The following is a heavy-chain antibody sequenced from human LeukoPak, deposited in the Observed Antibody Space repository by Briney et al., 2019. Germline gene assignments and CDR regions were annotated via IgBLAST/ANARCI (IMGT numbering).Heavy chain of an antibody. CDR2: IKPDGSNK. V-gene: IGHV3-30*02. CDR1: GFTFSSYG. Sequence: GGSLRLSCAASGFTFSSYGMHWVRQAPGKGLEWVALIKPDGSNKYYADSVKGRFTISRDNSKNTLHLQMNSLRAEDTAVYYCARGRSSSWYDVDYWGQGTLVTVSS. D-gene: IGHD6-13*01. CDR3: ARGRSSSWYDVDY. J-gene: IGHJ4*02.